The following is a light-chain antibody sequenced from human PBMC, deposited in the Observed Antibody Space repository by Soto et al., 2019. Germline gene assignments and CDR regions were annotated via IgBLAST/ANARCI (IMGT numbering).Light chain of an antibody. J-gene: IGKJ1*01. CDR3: LQHNVLPRT. V-gene: IGKV1-17*01. Sequence: IHVAQSPSSLSASVGDRVTITCRASQAISNYLAGYQQKPGRAPKRLIYGPSSLQSGVPSRFSGSGSGTEFTLTISSLQPEDFAAYYCLQHNVLPRTFGQGTKVDIK. CDR1: QAISNY. CDR2: GPS.